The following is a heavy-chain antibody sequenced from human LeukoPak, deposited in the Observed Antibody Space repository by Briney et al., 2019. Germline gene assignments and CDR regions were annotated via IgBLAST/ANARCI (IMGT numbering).Heavy chain of an antibody. J-gene: IGHJ4*02. CDR3: ARWGSWIQLWSGY. D-gene: IGHD5-18*01. Sequence: SGTLSLTCAVSGGSISGSNWWSWVRQPPGKGLEWIGEIYHSGSTNYNPSLKSRVTISVDKSKNQFSLKLSSVTAADTAVYYCARWGSWIQLWSGYWGQGTLVTVSS. CDR2: IYHSGST. V-gene: IGHV4-4*02. CDR1: GGSISGSNW.